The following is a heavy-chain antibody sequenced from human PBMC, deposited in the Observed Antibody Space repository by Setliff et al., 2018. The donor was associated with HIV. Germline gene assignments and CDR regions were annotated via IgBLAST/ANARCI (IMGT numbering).Heavy chain of an antibody. CDR2: ITHSRST. V-gene: IGHV4-34*01. Sequence: KPSETLSLTCAVYTGSFSGYYWSWIRQPPGKGLEWIGEITHSRSTNYNPSLKSRATISVDTSKNHFSLKLTSLTAADTAVYYCARAQLPPTYIDVWGSGTTVTV. D-gene: IGHD2-2*01. J-gene: IGHJ6*03. CDR1: TGSFSGYY. CDR3: ARAQLPPTYIDV.